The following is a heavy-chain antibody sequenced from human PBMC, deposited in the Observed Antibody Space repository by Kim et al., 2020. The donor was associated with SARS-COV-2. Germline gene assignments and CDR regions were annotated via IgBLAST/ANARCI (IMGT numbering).Heavy chain of an antibody. D-gene: IGHD6-19*01. Sequence: SETLSLTCAVSGESFSGHYWSWIRQPPGKGLEWIGEITHGGSTHYNPSLKGRVTFSVDTSKKQFSLKLNSVTAADTAVYYCARGPGIALAGTSFDNGGQG. V-gene: IGHV4-34*01. CDR1: GESFSGHY. CDR2: ITHGGST. CDR3: ARGPGIALAGTSFDN. J-gene: IGHJ4*02.